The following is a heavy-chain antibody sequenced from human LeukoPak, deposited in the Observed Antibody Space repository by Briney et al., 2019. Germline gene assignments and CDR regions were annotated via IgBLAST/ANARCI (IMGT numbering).Heavy chain of an antibody. J-gene: IGHJ5*02. CDR1: GGTFSSYA. V-gene: IGHV1-69*05. CDR2: IIPIFGTA. CDR3: ARVRRVALSPVNWFDP. Sequence: SVKVSCKASGGTFSSYAISWVRQAPGQGLEWMGGIIPIFGTANYAQKFQGRVTITTDESTSTAYMELSSLRSEDTAVYYCARVRRVALSPVNWFDPWGQGTLVTVSS. D-gene: IGHD2-15*01.